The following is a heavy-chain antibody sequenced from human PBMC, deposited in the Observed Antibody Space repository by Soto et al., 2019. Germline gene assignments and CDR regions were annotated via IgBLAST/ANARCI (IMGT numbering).Heavy chain of an antibody. Sequence: QVQLVESGGGVVQPGRSLRLSCAASGFTFSSYAMHWVRQAPGKALEWVAVISYDGSNKYHADSVKGRFTISRDNSKNRLYLQMNSLRAEDTAVYYCARGDVVVVAATLGSRTFYFDYRGQGTLVTVSS. D-gene: IGHD2-15*01. CDR2: ISYDGSNK. CDR1: GFTFSSYA. CDR3: ARGDVVVVAATLGSRTFYFDY. V-gene: IGHV3-30-3*01. J-gene: IGHJ4*02.